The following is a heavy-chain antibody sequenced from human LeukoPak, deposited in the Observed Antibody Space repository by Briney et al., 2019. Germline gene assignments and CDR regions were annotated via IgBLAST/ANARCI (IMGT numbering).Heavy chain of an antibody. CDR2: IYSGGST. Sequence: GGSLRLSCAASGFTVSSNYMSWVRQAPGKGLEWVSVIYSGGSTYYADSVKGRFTISRDDSKNTLYLQMNSLRAEDTAVYYCARGSYDFWSGAYYFDYWGQGTLVTVSS. CDR3: ARGSYDFWSGAYYFDY. CDR1: GFTVSSNY. J-gene: IGHJ4*02. V-gene: IGHV3-66*01. D-gene: IGHD3-3*01.